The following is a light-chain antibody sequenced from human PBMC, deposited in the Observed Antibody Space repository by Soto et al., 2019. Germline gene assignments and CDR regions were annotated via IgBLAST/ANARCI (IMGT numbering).Light chain of an antibody. Sequence: QSALTQPASVSGSPGQSITISCTGTSSDVGGYNYVSWYQQHPGKAPKLVIYDVSNRPSGVSNRFSGSKSGNTASLTISGLRAEDDADYYFSSFASSNTVIFGGGTKLTVL. V-gene: IGLV2-14*01. CDR2: DVS. CDR3: SSFASSNTVI. CDR1: SSDVGGYNY. J-gene: IGLJ2*01.